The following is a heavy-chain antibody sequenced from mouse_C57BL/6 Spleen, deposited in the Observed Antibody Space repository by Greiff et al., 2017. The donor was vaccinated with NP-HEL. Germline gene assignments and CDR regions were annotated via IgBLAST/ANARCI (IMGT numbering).Heavy chain of an antibody. CDR3: ARSDYGNYYYYAMDY. J-gene: IGHJ4*01. D-gene: IGHD2-1*01. CDR2: IYPGDGDT. CDR1: GYAFSSYW. V-gene: IGHV1-80*01. Sequence: LQESGAELVKPGASVKISCKASGYAFSSYWMNWVKQRPGKGLEWIGQIYPGDGDTNYNGKFKGKATLTADKSSSTAYMQLSSLTSEDSAVYFCARSDYGNYYYYAMDYWGQGTSVTVSS.